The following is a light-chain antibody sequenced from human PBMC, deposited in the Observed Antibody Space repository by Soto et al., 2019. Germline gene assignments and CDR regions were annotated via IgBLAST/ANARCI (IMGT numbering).Light chain of an antibody. Sequence: DIQMTQSPSTLSASVGDRVTITCRASQSISSWLAWYQQKPGKAPKLLIQKASSLESGVPSRFRGSGSGTEFTLTISSLQPDDFATYYCQQYSIFSRTFGGGTKVEIK. V-gene: IGKV1-5*03. CDR1: QSISSW. CDR2: KAS. CDR3: QQYSIFSRT. J-gene: IGKJ4*01.